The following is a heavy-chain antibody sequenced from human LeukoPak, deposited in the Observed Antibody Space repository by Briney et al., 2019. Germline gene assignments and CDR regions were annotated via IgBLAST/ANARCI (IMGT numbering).Heavy chain of an antibody. V-gene: IGHV4-4*02. D-gene: IGHD5-18*01. CDR2: ISLRGLT. CDR3: ASVDTTMVTFDY. CDR1: GGSISSTNW. Sequence: SETLSLTCGVSGGSISSTNWWSWVRQPPGQGLEWIGEISLRGLTNYNPSLKSRVTMSLDKSKNLLSLNLTSVTAADTAVYYCASVDTTMVTFDYWGQGTLVTVSS. J-gene: IGHJ4*02.